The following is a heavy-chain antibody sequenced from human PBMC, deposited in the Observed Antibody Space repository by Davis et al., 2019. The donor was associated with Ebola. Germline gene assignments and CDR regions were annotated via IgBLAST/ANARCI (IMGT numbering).Heavy chain of an antibody. CDR1: GGTFSSYA. V-gene: IGHV1-69*06. Sequence: SVKVSCKASGGTFSSYAISWVRQAPGQGLEWMGGIIPIFGTANYAQKFQGRVTMTEDTSTDKAYMELSSLRSEDTAVYYCATRYAVNNWNYTSLYFYYGMDVWGQGTTVTVSS. D-gene: IGHD1-7*01. J-gene: IGHJ6*02. CDR2: IIPIFGTA. CDR3: ATRYAVNNWNYTSLYFYYGMDV.